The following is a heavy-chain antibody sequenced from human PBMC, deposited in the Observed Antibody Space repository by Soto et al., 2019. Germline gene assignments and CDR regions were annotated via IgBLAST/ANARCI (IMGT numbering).Heavy chain of an antibody. CDR3: ARAPDSSSSIV. V-gene: IGHV4-38-2*01. CDR2: IYHSGST. D-gene: IGHD6-6*01. J-gene: IGHJ4*02. Sequence: QVQLQESGPGLVKPSETLSLTCAVSGFSISSGFYWGWIRQPPGKGLEWIGTIYHSGSTSYNPSLKTRVTISVDTSKNQFSLKLTSVTAADTAVYYCARAPDSSSSIVWGQGTLVTVSS. CDR1: GFSISSGFY.